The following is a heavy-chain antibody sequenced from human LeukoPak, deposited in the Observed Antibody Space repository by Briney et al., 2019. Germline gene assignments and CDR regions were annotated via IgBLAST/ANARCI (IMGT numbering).Heavy chain of an antibody. CDR3: ARDLGQYYDTSDNWFDP. J-gene: IGHJ5*02. CDR1: GFTFSSYS. Sequence: GGSQRLSCAASGFTFSSYSLNWVRQAPGKGLVWVSRINSDGINTSYADSVKGRFTISRDNAKNTLNLQMNSLRAEDTAVYYCARDLGQYYDTSDNWFDPWGQGTLVTVSS. D-gene: IGHD3-22*01. V-gene: IGHV3-74*01. CDR2: INSDGINT.